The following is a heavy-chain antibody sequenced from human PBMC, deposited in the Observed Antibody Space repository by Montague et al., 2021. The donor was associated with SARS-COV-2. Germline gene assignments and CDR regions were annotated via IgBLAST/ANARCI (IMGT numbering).Heavy chain of an antibody. D-gene: IGHD3-22*01. CDR1: GGSISSSSYY. Sequence: SETLSLTCTVSGGSISSSSYYWGWIRQPPGKGLEWIGSIYYSGSTNYNPSLKGRVTISVDTSKNQFSLKLSSVTAADTAVYYCARAYYDSSGYDGYFDYWGQGTLVTVSS. CDR2: IYYSGST. V-gene: IGHV4-39*07. J-gene: IGHJ4*02. CDR3: ARAYYDSSGYDGYFDY.